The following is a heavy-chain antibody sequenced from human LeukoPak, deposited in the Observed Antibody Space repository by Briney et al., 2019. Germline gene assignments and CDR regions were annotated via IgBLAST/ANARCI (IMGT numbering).Heavy chain of an antibody. CDR2: ISYDGSNK. Sequence: GRSLRLSCAASGFTFSSYTMHWVRQAPGKGLEWVAVISYDGSNKYYADSVKGRFTISRDNSKNTLYLQMSCLRAEDTAVYYCAREMPTTETFDYWGQGTLVTVSS. CDR3: AREMPTTETFDY. J-gene: IGHJ4*02. D-gene: IGHD5-24*01. V-gene: IGHV3-30*04. CDR1: GFTFSSYT.